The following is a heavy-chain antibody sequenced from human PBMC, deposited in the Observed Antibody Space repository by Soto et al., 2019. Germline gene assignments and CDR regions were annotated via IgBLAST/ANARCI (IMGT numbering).Heavy chain of an antibody. J-gene: IGHJ4*02. Sequence: EVQLVESGGGLVQPGGSLGPSVAASGFTFTSYWRIGARRAPGKGLEWGANIKQDGSWKYYGDSVKGRFTVSRDNAKSSIYLQMDRLREDDTAVYRCARLRFILLERDFDFWGQGILVTVSS. D-gene: IGHD3-3*01. V-gene: IGHV3-7*05. CDR2: IKQDGSWK. CDR3: ARLRFILLERDFDF. CDR1: GFTFTSYW.